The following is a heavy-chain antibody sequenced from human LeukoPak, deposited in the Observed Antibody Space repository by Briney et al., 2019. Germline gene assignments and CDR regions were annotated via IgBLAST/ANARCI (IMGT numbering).Heavy chain of an antibody. CDR1: GGSISNYY. CDR3: ARGRPAATPMDY. V-gene: IGHV4-4*07. CDR2: IYSSGIT. D-gene: IGHD2-2*01. J-gene: IGHJ4*02. Sequence: SETLSLTCSVSGGSISNYYWSWIRRPAGKGLEWIGRIYSSGITDYKASLKSRVTISVDTSKNQFSLRLRSVTAADTAVYYCARGRPAATPMDYWGQGMLVTVSS.